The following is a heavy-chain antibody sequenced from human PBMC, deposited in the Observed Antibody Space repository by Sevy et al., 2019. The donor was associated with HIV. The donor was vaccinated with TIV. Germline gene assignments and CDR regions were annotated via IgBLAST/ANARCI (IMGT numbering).Heavy chain of an antibody. CDR1: GFTFSDYY. CDR2: ISSSSSYT. V-gene: IGHV3-11*03. J-gene: IGHJ6*03. CDR3: ARYRHFGWFGELLGGDYYYLDV. Sequence: GGSLRLSCAASGFTFSDYYMSWIRQAPGKGLEWVSYISSSSSYTNYADSVKGRFTISRDNAKNSLYLQMNSLRAEDTAVYYCARYRHFGWFGELLGGDYYYLDVWGKGTTVTVSS. D-gene: IGHD3-10*01.